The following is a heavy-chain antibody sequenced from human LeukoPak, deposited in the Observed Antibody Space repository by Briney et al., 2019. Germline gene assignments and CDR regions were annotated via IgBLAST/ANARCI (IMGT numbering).Heavy chain of an antibody. Sequence: GASVKVSCKASGYTFTDYYIHWVRQAPGQGLEWMGWIIPNSGGTNYAQKFQGRVTMTGDTSISTVYMELSSLRSEDTAVYYCARDVSAGGYYGSSGYSNSLRFDYWGQGTLVTVSS. CDR1: GYTFTDYY. J-gene: IGHJ4*02. V-gene: IGHV1-2*02. CDR3: ARDVSAGGYYGSSGYSNSLRFDY. CDR2: IIPNSGGT. D-gene: IGHD3-22*01.